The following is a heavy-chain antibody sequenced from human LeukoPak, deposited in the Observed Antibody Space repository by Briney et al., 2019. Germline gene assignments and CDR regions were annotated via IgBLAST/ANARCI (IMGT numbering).Heavy chain of an antibody. D-gene: IGHD2-8*02. CDR1: GGSISSYY. Sequence: NPSETLSLTCTVSGGSISSYYWSWVRQPPGKGLEWIGYIYYSGSTNYNPSLKSRVTISVDTSKNQFSLKLSSVTAADTAVYYCARDAVLGSDNYYYGMDVWGQGTTVTVS. V-gene: IGHV4-59*01. J-gene: IGHJ6*02. CDR2: IYYSGST. CDR3: ARDAVLGSDNYYYGMDV.